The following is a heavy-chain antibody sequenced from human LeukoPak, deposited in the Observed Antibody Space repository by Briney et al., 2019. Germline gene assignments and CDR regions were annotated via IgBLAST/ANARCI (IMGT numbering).Heavy chain of an antibody. V-gene: IGHV4-30-4*01. CDR3: ARVDENKQSGGMDV. Sequence: SETLSLTCTVSGGSISSGDYYWSWIRQPPGKGLEWIGYIYYSGSTYYNPSLKSRVTISVDTSKNQFSLKLSSVTAADTAVYYCARVDENKQSGGMDVWDQGTTVTVSS. D-gene: IGHD1/OR15-1a*01. CDR1: GGSISSGDYY. CDR2: IYYSGST. J-gene: IGHJ6*02.